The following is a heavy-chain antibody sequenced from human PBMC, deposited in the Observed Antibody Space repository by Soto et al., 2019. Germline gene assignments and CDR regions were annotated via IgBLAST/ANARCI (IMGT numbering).Heavy chain of an antibody. Sequence: QVQLQESGPGLVQPSGTLSLTCTISGGSISSNNWWMWVRQPPGKGLEWIGEIYQNGNTNYNPSFNTLVTMSDERSNYRFSHKLTSVTAADTAIYYCARDRGASTYTGFDYGGQGTLVTVSS. J-gene: IGHJ4*02. CDR1: GGSISSNNW. CDR2: IYQNGNT. D-gene: IGHD3-16*01. CDR3: ARDRGASTYTGFDY. V-gene: IGHV4-4*02.